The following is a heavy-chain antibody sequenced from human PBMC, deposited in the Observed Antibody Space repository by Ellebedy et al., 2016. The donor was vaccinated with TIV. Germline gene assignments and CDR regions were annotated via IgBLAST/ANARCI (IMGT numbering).Heavy chain of an antibody. CDR3: ARESDYGAGSNPFYYYGIDH. J-gene: IGHJ6*02. D-gene: IGHD3-10*01. V-gene: IGHV4-61*01. CDR2: IYFSGNT. Sequence: SETLSLTCTVSGDSISSRSYYWSWIRQSPGKGLEWIGYIYFSGNTNFNPSLRSRLTMSIDTSKNQFSLEMRSVTAADTAMYFCARESDYGAGSNPFYYYGIDHWGQGTSVTVSS. CDR1: GDSISSRSYY.